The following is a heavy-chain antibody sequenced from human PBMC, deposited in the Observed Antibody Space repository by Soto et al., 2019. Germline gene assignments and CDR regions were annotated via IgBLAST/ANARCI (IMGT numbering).Heavy chain of an antibody. J-gene: IGHJ6*02. D-gene: IGHD5-18*01. CDR3: AREVGYSYGLRYYYGMDV. V-gene: IGHV1-2*04. CDR1: GYTFTGYY. CDR2: INPNSGGT. Sequence: ASVKVSCKASGYTFTGYYMHWVRQAPGQGLEWMGWINPNSGGTNYAQKFQGWVTMTRDTSISTAYMELSRLRSDDTAVYYCAREVGYSYGLRYYYGMDVWGQGTTVTVSS.